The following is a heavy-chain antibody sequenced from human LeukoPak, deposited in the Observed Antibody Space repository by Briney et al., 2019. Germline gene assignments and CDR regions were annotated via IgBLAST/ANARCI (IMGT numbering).Heavy chain of an antibody. V-gene: IGHV3-23*01. D-gene: IGHD2-2*01. J-gene: IGHJ4*02. CDR1: GFTFSSYT. Sequence: GGSLRLSCAASGFTFSSYTMSWVRQAPGKGLEWVSGVSGSGGSTHYADSVRGRFTISRDNSKNTLYLQMNSLRAEDTAVYYCAASLPDIVVVPATKGPFGYWGQGTLVTVSS. CDR3: AASLPDIVVVPATKGPFGY. CDR2: VSGSGGST.